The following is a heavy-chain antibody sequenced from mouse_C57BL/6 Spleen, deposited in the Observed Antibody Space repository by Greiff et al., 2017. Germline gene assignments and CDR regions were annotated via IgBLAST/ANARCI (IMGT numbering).Heavy chain of an antibody. D-gene: IGHD1-1*01. Sequence: VQLQQSGPELVKPGASVKISCKASGYTFTDYYMNWVKQSHGKSLEWIGDINPNNGGTSYNQKFKGKATLTVDKSSSTAYMELRSLTSEDSAVYYCARWGITTDYWGQGTTLTVSS. J-gene: IGHJ2*01. V-gene: IGHV1-26*01. CDR1: GYTFTDYY. CDR2: INPNNGGT. CDR3: ARWGITTDY.